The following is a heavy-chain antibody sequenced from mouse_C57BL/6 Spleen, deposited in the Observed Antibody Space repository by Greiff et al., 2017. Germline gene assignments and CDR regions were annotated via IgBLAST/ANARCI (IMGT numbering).Heavy chain of an antibody. Sequence: VKLMESGAELVKPGASVKLSCKASGYTFTEYTIHWVKQRSGQGLEWIGWFYPGSGSIKYNEKFKDKATLSADQSSSTVYMELSRLTSEDSAVYFCARPRYSNDYYAMDYWGQGTSVTVSS. CDR3: ARPRYSNDYYAMDY. J-gene: IGHJ4*01. CDR1: GYTFTEYT. D-gene: IGHD2-5*01. CDR2: FYPGSGSI. V-gene: IGHV1-62-2*01.